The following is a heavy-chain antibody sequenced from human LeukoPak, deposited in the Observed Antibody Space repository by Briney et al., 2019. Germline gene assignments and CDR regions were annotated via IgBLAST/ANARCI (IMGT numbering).Heavy chain of an antibody. CDR2: SSPYNGKT. J-gene: IGHJ1*01. CDR1: GYTFTNYG. CDR3: ARGLLTFGGVIGGPQALEYFQH. D-gene: IGHD3-16*02. Sequence: ASVKVSCKASGYTFTNYGISWVRQAPGQGLEWMGWSSPYNGKTNYAQNLQGRVTMTTDTSTSTAYMELRSLRSGDTAMYYCARGLLTFGGVIGGPQALEYFQHWGQGTLVTVSS. V-gene: IGHV1-18*01.